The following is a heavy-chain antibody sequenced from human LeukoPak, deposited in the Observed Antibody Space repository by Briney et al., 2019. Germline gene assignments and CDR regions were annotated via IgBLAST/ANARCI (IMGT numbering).Heavy chain of an antibody. Sequence: PSETLSLTCTVSGGSISSSSYYWGWIRQPPGKGLEWIGIIYYRGSTYYNPSLKSRVTIFVDTSKNQFSLQLTSVTAADTAVYYCARHPTNSDFWSGSSYFDYWGQGTLVTVSS. V-gene: IGHV4-39*01. J-gene: IGHJ4*02. CDR3: ARHPTNSDFWSGSSYFDY. D-gene: IGHD3-3*01. CDR2: IYYRGST. CDR1: GGSISSSSYY.